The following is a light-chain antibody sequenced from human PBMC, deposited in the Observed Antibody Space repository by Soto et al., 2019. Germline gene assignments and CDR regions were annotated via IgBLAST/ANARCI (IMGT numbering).Light chain of an antibody. CDR3: QQYNSHLT. J-gene: IGKJ4*01. CDR1: QSVSSY. Sequence: IVVTPSATALSLSPGESATLSFWASQSVSSYLAWYQQKPGQAPRLLIYDASNRATGIPARFSGSGSGTYFTLTISSLHPDDFATYYWQQYNSHLTFGGGTKLDIK. V-gene: IGKV3-11*01. CDR2: DAS.